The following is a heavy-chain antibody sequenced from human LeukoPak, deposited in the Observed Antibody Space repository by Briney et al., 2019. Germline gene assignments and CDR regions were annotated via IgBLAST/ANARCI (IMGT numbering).Heavy chain of an antibody. Sequence: GGSLRLSCAASGFTFSSYWMTWVRQAPGKGLEWVANIKQDGSEKYFVDSVKGRFTISRDNAKNSLYLQMNSLRAEDTAVYYCARDWDCGSSTCYGALGYWGQGTLVTVSS. D-gene: IGHD2-2*01. V-gene: IGHV3-7*01. CDR2: IKQDGSEK. J-gene: IGHJ4*02. CDR1: GFTFSSYW. CDR3: ARDWDCGSSTCYGALGY.